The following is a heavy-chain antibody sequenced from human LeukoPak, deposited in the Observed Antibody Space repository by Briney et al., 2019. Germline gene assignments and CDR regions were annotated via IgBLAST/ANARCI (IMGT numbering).Heavy chain of an antibody. CDR1: GYTFTRRW. V-gene: IGHV5-51*01. D-gene: IGHD2-21*01. Sequence: GESLKISCRDSGYTFTRRWIAWVRQVPGKGLEWMGIIYPRDSDTTYSPSFQGQVTISADKSIYTAYLEWSSLKASDTAIYYCARHVSIAGLDSWGQGTLVTVSS. CDR2: IYPRDSDT. J-gene: IGHJ4*02. CDR3: ARHVSIAGLDS.